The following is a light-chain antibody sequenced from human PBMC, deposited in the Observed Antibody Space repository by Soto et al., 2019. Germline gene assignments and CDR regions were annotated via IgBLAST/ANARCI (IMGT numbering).Light chain of an antibody. V-gene: IGLV1-44*01. J-gene: IGLJ2*01. CDR2: SNN. Sequence: QSVLTQPPSASGTPGQRVTISCSGSSSNIGSNTVNWYQQLPGTAPKLLIYSNNQRPSGVPDRFSGSKSGTSASLAISGLQSEDEADYYCAAWDYSLNKVFGGGTKLTVL. CDR1: SSNIGSNT. CDR3: AAWDYSLNKV.